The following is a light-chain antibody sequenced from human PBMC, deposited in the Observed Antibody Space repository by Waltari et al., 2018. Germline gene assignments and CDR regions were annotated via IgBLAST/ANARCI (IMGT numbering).Light chain of an antibody. V-gene: IGLV1-44*01. CDR3: SAWDDSLNGHVR. Sequence: QSLLTQPPPASGTPGQTVTISCSGSWSNIGTNVVSWYQQLPGTAPKLLIHSKNQRPSGVPYRFSCSKSGTSASLAISGLQSADEADYYCSAWDDSLNGHVRFGGGTKLTVL. J-gene: IGLJ2*01. CDR2: SKN. CDR1: WSNIGTNV.